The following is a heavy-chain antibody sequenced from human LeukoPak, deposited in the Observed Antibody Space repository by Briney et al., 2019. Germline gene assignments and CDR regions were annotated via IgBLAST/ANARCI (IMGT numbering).Heavy chain of an antibody. J-gene: IGHJ4*02. CDR1: GFTFSDFY. D-gene: IGHD3-22*01. CDR3: AKGRVTGGYYLFDY. V-gene: IGHV3-11*05. CDR2: ISSSSGDT. Sequence: PGGSLRLSCAASGFTFSDFYMNWIRQAPGKGLEWVSYISSSSGDTNYADSVKGRFTISRDNFKNTLYLQMNSLRAEDTAVYYCAKGRVTGGYYLFDYWGQGTLVTVSS.